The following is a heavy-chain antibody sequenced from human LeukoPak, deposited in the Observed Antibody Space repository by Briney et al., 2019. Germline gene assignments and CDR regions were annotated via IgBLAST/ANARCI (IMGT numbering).Heavy chain of an antibody. CDR2: IDYSGTT. D-gene: IGHD3-22*01. J-gene: IGHJ3*02. CDR3: ARLLDNDSSGDPDTFDM. V-gene: IGHV4-59*11. CDR1: AGSMRSHY. Sequence: PSETLSLTCSVSAGSMRSHYWSWLRQPRGEGREWGGFIDYSGTTRYKSSLQSRVTISADTSKNQFSLKLTSVTAADTAVYYCARLLDNDSSGDPDTFDMWGQGTMVTVSS.